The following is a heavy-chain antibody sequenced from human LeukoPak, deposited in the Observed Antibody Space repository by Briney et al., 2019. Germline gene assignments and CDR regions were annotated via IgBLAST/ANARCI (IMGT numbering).Heavy chain of an antibody. J-gene: IGHJ4*02. CDR1: GFIFSRYA. V-gene: IGHV3-23*01. Sequence: GGSLRLSCAASGFIFSRYAMSWVRQAPGKGLEWVCGISSGGESPYYADSVRGRFTIPRDNSKNTLYLEINSLRAEDTAVYSCAKKSRDGYNPFDYLGQGTLVTVSS. CDR3: AKKSRDGYNPFDY. CDR2: ISSGGESP. D-gene: IGHD5-24*01.